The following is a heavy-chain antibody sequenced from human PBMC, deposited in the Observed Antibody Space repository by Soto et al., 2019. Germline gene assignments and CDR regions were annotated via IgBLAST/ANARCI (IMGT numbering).Heavy chain of an antibody. Sequence: PGGSLRLSCAASGFTFSSYAMTWVRQAPGKGLEWVSTISGSGGSTYYADSVKGRFTISRDSSKNTLYLQMNSLRAEDTAVYYCAKDENWNSFFDYWGQGTLGTVSS. J-gene: IGHJ4*02. CDR3: AKDENWNSFFDY. CDR2: ISGSGGST. D-gene: IGHD1-7*01. V-gene: IGHV3-23*01. CDR1: GFTFSSYA.